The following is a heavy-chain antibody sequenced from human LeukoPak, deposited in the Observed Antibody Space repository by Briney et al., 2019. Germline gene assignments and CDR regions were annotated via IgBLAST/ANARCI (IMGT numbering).Heavy chain of an antibody. J-gene: IGHJ4*02. D-gene: IGHD6-6*01. CDR2: IWYDGSNK. CDR1: GFTFSSYG. CDR3: AKASQGTEYSSSSSYFDY. Sequence: GGSLRLSCAASGFTFSSYGMHWVRRAPGKGLEGVAVIWYDGSNKYYADSVKGRFTISRDNSKNTLYLQMNSLRAEDTAVYYCAKASQGTEYSSSSSYFDYWGQGTLVTVSS. V-gene: IGHV3-33*06.